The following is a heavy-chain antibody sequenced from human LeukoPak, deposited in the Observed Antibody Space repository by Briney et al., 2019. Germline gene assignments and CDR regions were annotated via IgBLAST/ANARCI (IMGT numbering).Heavy chain of an antibody. V-gene: IGHV3-53*05. CDR1: GFTVSSNY. D-gene: IGHD3-22*01. CDR2: IYSGGST. CDR3: AKDEYYYDSSGYYQF. Sequence: GGSLRLSCAASGFTVSSNYMSWVRQAPGKGLEWVSVIYSGGSTYYADSVKGRFTISRDNSKNTLYLQMNSLRAEDTAVYYCAKDEYYYDSSGYYQFWGQGTMVTVSS. J-gene: IGHJ3*01.